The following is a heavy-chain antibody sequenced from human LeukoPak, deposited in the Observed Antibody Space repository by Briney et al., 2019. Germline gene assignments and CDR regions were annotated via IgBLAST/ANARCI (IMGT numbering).Heavy chain of an antibody. CDR1: GGSISSGGYS. V-gene: IGHV4-30-2*01. J-gene: IGHJ4*02. CDR3: ARGPSIYHGSYPLWYFDY. D-gene: IGHD1-26*01. CDR2: IYHSGST. Sequence: SETLSLTCAVSGGSISSGGYSWSWIRQPPGKGLEWIGYIYHSGSTYYNPSLKSRVTISVDRSKNQFSLKLSSVTAANTAVYYCARGPSIYHGSYPLWYFDYWGQGTLVTVSS.